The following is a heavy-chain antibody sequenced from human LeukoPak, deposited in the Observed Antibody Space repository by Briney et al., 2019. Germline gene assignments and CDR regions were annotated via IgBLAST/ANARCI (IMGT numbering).Heavy chain of an antibody. D-gene: IGHD6-19*01. V-gene: IGHV3-48*03. CDR3: ARDSVAGSQDAFDV. CDR1: GFTFSSYK. Sequence: GGSLRLSCVASGFTFSSYKMNWVRQAPGTGLEWVSYISTSGTTFYYADSVKGRFTISRDSAKNSLFLQMNSLRVEDTAVYYCARDSVAGSQDAFDVWGQGTMVTVSS. CDR2: ISTSGTTF. J-gene: IGHJ3*01.